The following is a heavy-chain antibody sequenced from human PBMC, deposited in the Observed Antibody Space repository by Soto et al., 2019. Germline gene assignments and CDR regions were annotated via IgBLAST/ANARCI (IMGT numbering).Heavy chain of an antibody. CDR1: GFTVSTNY. CDR2: IYSDGTT. Sequence: GGSLRLSCAASGFTVSTNYMNWVRQAPGKGLEWVSIIYSDGTTSYADSVKGRFTISRDNFKNTLHLQMNSLRAEDTAVYYCAILSNWGQGTLVTVSS. V-gene: IGHV3-53*01. J-gene: IGHJ4*02. CDR3: AILSN. D-gene: IGHD6-6*01.